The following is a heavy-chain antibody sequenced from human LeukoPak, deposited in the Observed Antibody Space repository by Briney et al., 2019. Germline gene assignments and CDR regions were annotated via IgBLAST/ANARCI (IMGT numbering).Heavy chain of an antibody. V-gene: IGHV3-48*04. CDR3: ASLGGAYGGRLDY. CDR1: GFTFSPYS. CDR2: ISSGSSPL. J-gene: IGHJ4*02. D-gene: IGHD4-23*01. Sequence: GGSLRLSCAASGFTFSPYSMNWVRQAPGKGLEWVAYISSGSSPLYYVDSVKGRFTISRDNAKNSLYLQMNSLRAEDTAVYYCASLGGAYGGRLDYWGQGTLVTVSS.